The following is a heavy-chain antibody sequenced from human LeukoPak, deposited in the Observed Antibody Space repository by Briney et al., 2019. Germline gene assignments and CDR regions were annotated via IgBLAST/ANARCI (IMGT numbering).Heavy chain of an antibody. CDR2: ISGSSSNI. Sequence: GGSLRLSCAASGFSFCSYNMYWVRQAPGKGLEWVSSISGSSSNIYYADSVKGRFTISRDNAKNSLYLQMNSLRVEDTAVYSCARESDGDYYFDYWGQGTLVTVSS. CDR1: GFSFCSYN. D-gene: IGHD4-17*01. CDR3: ARESDGDYYFDY. V-gene: IGHV3-21*01. J-gene: IGHJ4*02.